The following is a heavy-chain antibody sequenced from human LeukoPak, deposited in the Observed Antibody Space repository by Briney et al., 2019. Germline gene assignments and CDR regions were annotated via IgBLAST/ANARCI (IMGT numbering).Heavy chain of an antibody. CDR2: IREDESEE. Sequence: GGSLRLSCAASGFTFSSYWMSWVRQAPGKGLEWVANIREDESEENYVDSVKDRFTISRDNAKNSLYLQMYGLRAEDTAVYYCARDSEAVAGNYYHYGLDVWGQGTTVTVSS. CDR1: GFTFSSYW. J-gene: IGHJ6*02. D-gene: IGHD6-19*01. CDR3: ARDSEAVAGNYYHYGLDV. V-gene: IGHV3-7*01.